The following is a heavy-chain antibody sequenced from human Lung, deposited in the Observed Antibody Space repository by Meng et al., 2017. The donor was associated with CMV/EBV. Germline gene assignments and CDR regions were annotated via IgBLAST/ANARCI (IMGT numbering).Heavy chain of an antibody. CDR2: IIPIFGTA. V-gene: IGHV1-69*05. J-gene: IGHJ5*02. CDR3: ARGGSSSWSRRYNWFDP. CDR1: GGTFSSYA. D-gene: IGHD6-13*01. Sequence: XVXVSXXASGGTFSSYAISWVRQAAGQGLEWMGGIIPIFGTANYAQKFQGRVTITTDESTSTAYMELSSLRSEDTAVYYCARGGSSSWSRRYNWFDPWGQGXLVTVSS.